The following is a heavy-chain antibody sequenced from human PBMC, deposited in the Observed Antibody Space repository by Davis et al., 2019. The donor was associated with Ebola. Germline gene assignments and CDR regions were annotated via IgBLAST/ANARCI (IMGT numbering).Heavy chain of an antibody. CDR1: GDSVSGGSGA. D-gene: IGHD3-16*01. CDR3: VRGWGRSGLDV. J-gene: IGHJ6*02. CDR2: TYYTSKWHN. Sequence: SCAISGDSVSGGSGAWNWIRQSPSRGLEWLGRTYYTSKWHNDYGESVKSRISINPDTSKNQLSLQLNSVTPEDAAVYYCVRGWGRSGLDVWGQGTTVTVSS. V-gene: IGHV6-1*01.